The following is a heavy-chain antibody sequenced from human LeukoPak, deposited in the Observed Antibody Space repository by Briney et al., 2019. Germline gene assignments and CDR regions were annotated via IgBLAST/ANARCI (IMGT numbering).Heavy chain of an antibody. CDR3: ARDSVPRAVAVHFDY. J-gene: IGHJ4*02. CDR1: GFTFSSYA. D-gene: IGHD6-19*01. CDR2: ISYDGSNK. V-gene: IGHV3-30-3*01. Sequence: PGGSLRLSCAASGFTFSSYAMHWVRQAPGKGLERVAVISYDGSNKYYADSVKGRFTISRDNSKNTLYLQMNSLRAEDTAVYYCARDSVPRAVAVHFDYWGQGTLVTVSS.